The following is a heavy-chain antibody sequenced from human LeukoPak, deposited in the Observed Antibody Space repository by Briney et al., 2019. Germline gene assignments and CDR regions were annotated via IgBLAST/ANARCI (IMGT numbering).Heavy chain of an antibody. CDR1: GYTFTSYG. CDR2: ISACNGNT. V-gene: IGHV1-18*04. D-gene: IGHD3-10*01. CDR3: ASTPMVRGVSLLHNWFDP. J-gene: IGHJ5*02. Sequence: ATVKVSCKASGYTFTSYGICWVRQAPGQGLEWMGWISACNGNTNYAQKLQGRVTMTTDTFTSTAYMELRSLKSDDTAVYYCASTPMVRGVSLLHNWFDPWGQGTLATVSS.